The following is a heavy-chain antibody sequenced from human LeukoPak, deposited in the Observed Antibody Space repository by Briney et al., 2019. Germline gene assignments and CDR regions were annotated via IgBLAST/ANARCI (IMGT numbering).Heavy chain of an antibody. V-gene: IGHV4-61*02. D-gene: IGHD2-8*01. Sequence: SQTLSLTCTVSGDSLSRSDKYGSSIRQPAGKGLEWIGRIYTSGSTNYNPSLKSRVTISGDTSKNQFSLRLSSVAAADTAVYYCARASYSYGINGWVPFDYWGQGTLVTVSS. CDR1: GDSLSRSDKY. J-gene: IGHJ4*02. CDR2: IYTSGST. CDR3: ARASYSYGINGWVPFDY.